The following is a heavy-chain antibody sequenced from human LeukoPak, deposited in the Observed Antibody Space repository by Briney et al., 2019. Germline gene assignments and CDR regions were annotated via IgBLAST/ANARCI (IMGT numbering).Heavy chain of an antibody. J-gene: IGHJ4*02. CDR3: ATYSGYVDY. D-gene: IGHD5-12*01. CDR2: IYYSGST. V-gene: IGHV4-39*01. Sequence: SETLSLTCTVSGGSISSSSYYWGWIRQPPGKGLEWIGSIYYSGSTYYNPSLKSRVTISVDTSKNQFSLKLSSVTAADTAVYYCATYSGYVDYWGQGTLVTVSS. CDR1: GGSISSSSYY.